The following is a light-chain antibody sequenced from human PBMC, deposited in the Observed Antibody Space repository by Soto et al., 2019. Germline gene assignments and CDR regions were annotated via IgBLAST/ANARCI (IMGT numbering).Light chain of an antibody. CDR3: QQYDSSPLT. V-gene: IGKV3-20*01. CDR1: QSVSSSY. CDR2: GAS. J-gene: IGKJ4*01. Sequence: EIVLTQSPGTLSLSPGERATLSCRASQSVSSSYLAWYQQKPGQAPRLLIYGASSRATGIPDRFSGSGSGTEVTLTISRLEPEDFAVYYCQQYDSSPLTCGGGPKVEIK.